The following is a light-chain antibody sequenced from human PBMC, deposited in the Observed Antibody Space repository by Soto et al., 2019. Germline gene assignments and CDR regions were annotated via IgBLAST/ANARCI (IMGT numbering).Light chain of an antibody. Sequence: DIVMTQSPLSLPVTPGEPASISCRSSQSLLYSNGYNYLDWYLQKQGQSPQLLIYLGSTRASGVPDRFSGSGSGTDFTLKISRVEAEDVAVYYCMEALQTPYTCGQGTKLEIK. J-gene: IGKJ2*01. V-gene: IGKV2-28*01. CDR2: LGS. CDR1: QSLLYSNGYNY. CDR3: MEALQTPYT.